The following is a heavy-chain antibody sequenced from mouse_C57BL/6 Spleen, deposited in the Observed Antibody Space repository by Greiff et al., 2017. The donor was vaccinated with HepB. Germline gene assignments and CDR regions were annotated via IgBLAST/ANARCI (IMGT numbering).Heavy chain of an antibody. CDR2: ISSGSSTI. J-gene: IGHJ4*01. V-gene: IGHV5-17*01. CDR3: ASRGATVGAMDY. D-gene: IGHD1-1*01. Sequence: EVQVVESGGGLVKPGGSLKLSCAASGFTFSDYGMHWVRQAPEKGLEWVAYISSGSSTIYYADTVKGRFTISRDNAKNTLFLQMTSLRSEDTAMYYCASRGATVGAMDYWGQGTSVTVSS. CDR1: GFTFSDYG.